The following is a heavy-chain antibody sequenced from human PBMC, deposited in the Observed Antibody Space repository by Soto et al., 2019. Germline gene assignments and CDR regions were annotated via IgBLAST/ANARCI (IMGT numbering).Heavy chain of an antibody. D-gene: IGHD1-26*01. Sequence: QVQLVQSGAEVKKPGSSVKVSCGASGGTFSSYPINWVRQAPGQGLEWMGGIIHFFGTSNYAQKFQGRVTITADESTSTVYMEPRSLRSEDTAVYYCARVGHITNYGMAVWGQGTTVTVSS. V-gene: IGHV1-69*01. CDR2: IIHFFGTS. CDR3: ARVGHITNYGMAV. J-gene: IGHJ6*02. CDR1: GGTFSSYP.